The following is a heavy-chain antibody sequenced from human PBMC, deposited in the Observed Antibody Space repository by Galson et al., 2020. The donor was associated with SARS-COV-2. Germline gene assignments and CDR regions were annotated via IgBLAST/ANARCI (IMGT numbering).Heavy chain of an antibody. CDR3: ARGSRLRFLEWLLYYYYYMDV. V-gene: IGHV1-8*01. J-gene: IGHJ6*03. Sequence: ASVKVSCKASGYTFTSYDINWVRQATGQGLEWMGWMNPNSGNTGYAQKFQGRVTMTRNTSISTAYMELSSLRSEDTAVYYCARGSRLRFLEWLLYYYYYMDVWGKGTTVTVSS. CDR1: GYTFTSYD. CDR2: MNPNSGNT. D-gene: IGHD3-3*01.